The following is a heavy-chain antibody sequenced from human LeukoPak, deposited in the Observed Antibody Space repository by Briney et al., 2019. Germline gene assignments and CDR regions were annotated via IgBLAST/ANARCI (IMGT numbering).Heavy chain of an antibody. V-gene: IGHV4-39*01. CDR1: GGSISSGDYY. J-gene: IGHJ4*02. D-gene: IGHD4/OR15-4a*01. Sequence: TSETLSLTCTVSGGSISSGDYYCNWVRQPPGRGLEWIENINFRGSLFYLPSLKSRVTMSAAPSQNQFSLRLMSVTAADTAVYSCATRTYRAHFDHWGQGTLVTVSS. CDR3: ATRTYRAHFDH. CDR2: INFRGSL.